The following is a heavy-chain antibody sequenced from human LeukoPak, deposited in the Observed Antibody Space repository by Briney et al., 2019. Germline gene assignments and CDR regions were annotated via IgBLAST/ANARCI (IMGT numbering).Heavy chain of an antibody. V-gene: IGHV5-51*01. Sequence: GESLKISCKGSGYSFTSYWIGWVRQMPGKGLEWMGIIYPGDSDTRYSPSFQGQVTISADKSISTAYLQWSSLKASDTAMYYCARQGPSRDGYSHDAFDIWGQGTMVTVSS. CDR1: GYSFTSYW. D-gene: IGHD5-24*01. CDR3: ARQGPSRDGYSHDAFDI. CDR2: IYPGDSDT. J-gene: IGHJ3*02.